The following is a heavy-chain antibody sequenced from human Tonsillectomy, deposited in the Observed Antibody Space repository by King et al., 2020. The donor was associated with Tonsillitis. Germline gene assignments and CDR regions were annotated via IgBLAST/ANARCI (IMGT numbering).Heavy chain of an antibody. CDR3: AGGSVARPDY. Sequence: VQLQESGPGLVKPSETLSLTCTVSGGSISSYYWSWIRQPPGKGLEWIGYIYYSGSTNYNPSLKSRVTISVDTSKNQFSLKLSSVTAADTAVYYCAGGSVARPDYWGQGTLVTVSS. CDR2: IYYSGST. J-gene: IGHJ4*02. V-gene: IGHV4-59*01. D-gene: IGHD3-10*01. CDR1: GGSISSYY.